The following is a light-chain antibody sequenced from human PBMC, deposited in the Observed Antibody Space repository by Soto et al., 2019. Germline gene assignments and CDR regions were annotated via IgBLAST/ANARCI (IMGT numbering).Light chain of an antibody. CDR3: SSYTSDNHV. Sequence: QSALTQPASVSGSPGQSITISCTGTSSDVSVYKYVSWYQQPPGKAPKLIIYDVTNRPSGVSDRFSGSKSGNTASLTISGLQAEADADYHCSSYTSDNHVFGTGTKVTVL. CDR1: SSDVSVYKY. J-gene: IGLJ1*01. V-gene: IGLV2-14*03. CDR2: DVT.